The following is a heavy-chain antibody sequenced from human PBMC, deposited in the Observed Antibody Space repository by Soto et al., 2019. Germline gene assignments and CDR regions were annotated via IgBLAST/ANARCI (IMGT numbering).Heavy chain of an antibody. J-gene: IGHJ6*03. Sequence: SETLSLTCTVSGGSISSSSYYWGWIRQPPGKGLEWIGSIYYSGSTYYNPSLKSRVTISVDTSKNQFSLKLSSVTAADTAVYYCARQDGYDYYYMDVWGKGTTVTVSS. CDR1: GGSISSSSYY. CDR2: IYYSGST. V-gene: IGHV4-39*01. CDR3: ARQDGYDYYYMDV.